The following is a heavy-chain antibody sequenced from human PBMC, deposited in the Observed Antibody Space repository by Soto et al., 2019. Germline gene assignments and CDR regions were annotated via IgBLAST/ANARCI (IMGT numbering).Heavy chain of an antibody. CDR1: GGTFSSYA. V-gene: IGHV1-69*13. D-gene: IGHD2-15*01. Sequence: ASVKVSCKASGGTFSSYAISWVRQAPGQGLEWMGGIIPIFGTANYAQKFQGRVTITADESTSTAYMELSSLRSEDTAVYYCARENCSGGSCYSEFYYYYGMDVWGQGTTVTVSS. J-gene: IGHJ6*02. CDR2: IIPIFGTA. CDR3: ARENCSGGSCYSEFYYYYGMDV.